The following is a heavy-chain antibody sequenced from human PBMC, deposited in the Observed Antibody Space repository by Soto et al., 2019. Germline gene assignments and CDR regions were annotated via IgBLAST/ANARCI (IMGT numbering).Heavy chain of an antibody. CDR1: GFSFSIYA. J-gene: IGHJ4*02. CDR2: ISGGGAST. CDR3: AKGPTSYDSSAPFAS. Sequence: EVQLLDSGGRLVQPGGSLRLSCAASGFSFSIYAMNWVRQAPGKGLAWVTGISGGGASTYYEDSVKGRFTISRDNSKSSLYLQLNSMRVEDTAVYYCAKGPTSYDSSAPFASWGQGTLVTVAS. D-gene: IGHD3-22*01. V-gene: IGHV3-23*01.